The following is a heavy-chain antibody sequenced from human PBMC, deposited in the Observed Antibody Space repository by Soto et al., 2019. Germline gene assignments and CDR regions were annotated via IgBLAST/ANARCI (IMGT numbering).Heavy chain of an antibody. J-gene: IGHJ6*02. Sequence: GGSLRLSCTASGFTFSSEFTFNYYPMTWVRQAPGTGLEWVSAISGGGGGSYYADSVEGRFTISRDNSRNTVYLHMNSLRAEDTAVYYCAKEGAVTTVSLTEMDVWGQGTTVTVSS. V-gene: IGHV3-23*01. D-gene: IGHD4-4*01. CDR3: AKEGAVTTVSLTEMDV. CDR1: GFTFSSEFTFNYYP. CDR2: ISGGGGGS.